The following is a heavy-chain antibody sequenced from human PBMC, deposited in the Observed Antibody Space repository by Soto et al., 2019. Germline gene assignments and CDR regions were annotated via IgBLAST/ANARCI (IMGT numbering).Heavy chain of an antibody. CDR1: GYTFTSYD. CDR2: MNPNSGNT. CDR3: ARNVDIVATIWRWVVGAPNYYYYYYMDV. V-gene: IGHV1-8*01. D-gene: IGHD5-12*01. Sequence: ASVKVSCKASGYTFTSYDINWVRQATGQGLEWMGWMNPNSGNTGYAQKFQGRVTVTRNTSISTAYMELSSLRSEDTAVYYCARNVDIVATIWRWVVGAPNYYYYYYMDVWGKGTTVPVSS. J-gene: IGHJ6*03.